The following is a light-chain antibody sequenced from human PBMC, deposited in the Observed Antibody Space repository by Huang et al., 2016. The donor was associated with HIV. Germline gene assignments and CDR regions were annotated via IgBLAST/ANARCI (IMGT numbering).Light chain of an antibody. Sequence: AIRLTQSPSSLSASTGDRVTITCRASPGISSYLAWYQQKPGKAPKLLISSASTLQSGVPSRFSGSGFGTDFTLTISSLQSEDLGTYHCQQYYTYPHSFGQGTKLEIK. CDR2: SAS. CDR1: PGISSY. CDR3: QQYYTYPHS. J-gene: IGKJ2*03. V-gene: IGKV1-8*01.